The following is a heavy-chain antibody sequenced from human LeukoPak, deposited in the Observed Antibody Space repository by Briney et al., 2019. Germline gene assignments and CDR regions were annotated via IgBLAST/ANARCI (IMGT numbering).Heavy chain of an antibody. CDR1: GFTFSIYT. J-gene: IGHJ4*02. CDR3: ARDPSSRGGFDY. D-gene: IGHD6-13*01. CDR2: ISGSNTYI. V-gene: IGHV3-21*01. Sequence: GGSLRLSCAASGFTFSIYTVNWVRQAPGKGLEWVSSISGSNTYIYYADSVKGRFTISRDNAKYSLYLQMNSLGGEDTAVYYCARDPSSRGGFDYWGQGTLVTVSS.